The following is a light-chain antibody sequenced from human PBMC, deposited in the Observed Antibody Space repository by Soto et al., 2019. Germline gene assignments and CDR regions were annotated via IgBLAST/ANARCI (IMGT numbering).Light chain of an antibody. CDR2: GAS. V-gene: IGKV3-20*01. CDR1: QSVSIN. J-gene: IGKJ4*01. CDR3: QQYGSSPLT. Sequence: TQSPSSLSASVGDRVTLSCRASQSVSINLAWYQQKPGQAPRLLIYGASSRATGIPDRFSGSGSGTDFTLTISRLEPEDFAVYYCQQYGSSPLTFGGGTKVDIK.